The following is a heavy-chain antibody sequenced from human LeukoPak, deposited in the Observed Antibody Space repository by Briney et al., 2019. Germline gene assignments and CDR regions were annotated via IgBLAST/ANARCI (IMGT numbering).Heavy chain of an antibody. CDR1: GGSIRTYY. CDR3: ARAKVFGGWAFDY. V-gene: IGHV4-59*01. CDR2: IYYSGST. J-gene: IGHJ4*02. Sequence: SETLSLTCTVSGGSIRTYYWSWIRQPPGKGLEWIGFIYYSGSTKYNPSLKSRVTISVDTSKNQFSLKLSSVTAADTAVYYCARAKVFGGWAFDYWGQGTLVTVSS. D-gene: IGHD3-3*01.